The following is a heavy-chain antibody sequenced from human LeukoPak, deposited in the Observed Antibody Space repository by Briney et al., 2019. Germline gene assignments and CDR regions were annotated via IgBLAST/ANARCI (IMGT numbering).Heavy chain of an antibody. D-gene: IGHD5-18*01. CDR1: GFTFSSYA. V-gene: IGHV3-23*01. CDR2: ISGSGGST. J-gene: IGHJ4*02. Sequence: PXGSXXLSCAASGFTFSSYAMSWVRXAPGKGLEWVSAISGSGGSTYYADSVKGRFTISRDNSKNTLYLQMNSLRAEDTAVYYCAKYRRGGDTAMVTSDWGQGTLVTVSS. CDR3: AKYRRGGDTAMVTSD.